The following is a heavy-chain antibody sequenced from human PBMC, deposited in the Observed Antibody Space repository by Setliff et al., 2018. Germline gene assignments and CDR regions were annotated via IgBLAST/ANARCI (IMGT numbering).Heavy chain of an antibody. CDR2: IIPIFGTA. D-gene: IGHD1-26*01. V-gene: IGHV1-69*13. J-gene: IGHJ4*02. CDR3: ARALGATITHFDY. CDR1: GGTFSSYA. Sequence: SVKVSCKASGGTFSSYAISWVRQAPGQGLEWMGGIIPIFGTANYAQKFQGRVTITADESTSTAYMELRSLRSDDTAVYYCARALGATITHFDYWGQGTLVTVSS.